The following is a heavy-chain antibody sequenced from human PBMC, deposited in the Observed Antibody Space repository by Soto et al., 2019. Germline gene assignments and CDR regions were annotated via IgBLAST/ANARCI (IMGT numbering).Heavy chain of an antibody. CDR1: GGSISSSSYY. V-gene: IGHV4-39*01. CDR3: ATDSSGYYYFDY. Sequence: SETLSLTCTVSGGSISSSSYYWGWIRQPPGKGLEWIGSMYYSGSTYYNPSLKSRVTISVDTSKSQFSLKLSSVTAADTAVYYCATDSSGYYYFDYWGQGTLVTVSS. D-gene: IGHD3-22*01. CDR2: MYYSGST. J-gene: IGHJ4*02.